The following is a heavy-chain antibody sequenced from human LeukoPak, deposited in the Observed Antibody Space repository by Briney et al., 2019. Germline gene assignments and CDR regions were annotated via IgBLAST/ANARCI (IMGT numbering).Heavy chain of an antibody. CDR1: GFIVSDKY. CDR3: TRGHYSNTL. CDR2: IYSDGNT. V-gene: IGHV3-66*01. Sequence: GGSLRLSCAASGFIVSDKYMSWVRQSPGKGLEWISVIYSDGNTYYSDSVNGRFTISRDNSKNTLLHQMDSLTVEDTAVYYCTRGHYSNTLGGQGTLVTVSS. D-gene: IGHD6-13*01. J-gene: IGHJ4*02.